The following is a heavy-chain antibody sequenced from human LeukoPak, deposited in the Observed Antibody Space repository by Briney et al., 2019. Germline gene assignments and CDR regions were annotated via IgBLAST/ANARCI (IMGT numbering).Heavy chain of an antibody. J-gene: IGHJ4*02. CDR2: ISYDGSNK. CDR3: AKDSRSYSSVLGYFDY. D-gene: IGHD6-25*01. CDR1: GFTFSSYP. V-gene: IGHV3-30-3*01. Sequence: GRSLRLSCAASGFTFSSYPMHWVRQAPGKGLGWVAVISYDGSNKYYADSVKGRFTISRDNSKNTLYLQMNSLRAEDTAVYYCAKDSRSYSSVLGYFDYWGQGTLVTVSS.